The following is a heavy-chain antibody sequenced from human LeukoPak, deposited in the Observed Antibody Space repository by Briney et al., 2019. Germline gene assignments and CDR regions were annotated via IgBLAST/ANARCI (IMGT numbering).Heavy chain of an antibody. CDR1: GGSISSGSYY. D-gene: IGHD4-17*01. CDR2: IYTSGST. V-gene: IGHV4-61*02. Sequence: SETLSLTCTVSGGSISSGSYYWSWIRQPAGKGLEWIGRIYTSGSTNYNPSLKSRVTISVDTSKNQFSLKLSSVTAADTAVYYCARSSTVTRNLDYWGQGTLVTVSS. CDR3: ARSSTVTRNLDY. J-gene: IGHJ4*02.